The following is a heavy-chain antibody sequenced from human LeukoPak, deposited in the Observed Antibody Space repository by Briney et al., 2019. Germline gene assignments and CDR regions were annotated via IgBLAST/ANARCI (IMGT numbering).Heavy chain of an antibody. D-gene: IGHD3-10*01. CDR3: AKEETYYYGSGSYY. Sequence: GGSLRLSCAASGFTFSSYAMSWVRQAPGKGLEWVSAISGSGGSTYYADSVKGRFTISRDNSKNTLYLQMDSLRAEDTAVYYCAKEETYYYGSGSYYWGQGTLVTVSS. CDR1: GFTFSSYA. J-gene: IGHJ4*02. CDR2: ISGSGGST. V-gene: IGHV3-23*01.